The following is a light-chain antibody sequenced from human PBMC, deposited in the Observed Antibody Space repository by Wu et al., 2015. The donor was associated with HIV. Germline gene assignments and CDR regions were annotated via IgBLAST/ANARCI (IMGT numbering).Light chain of an antibody. Sequence: VIITCRSSEDVASSLGLGIIFGPRTVPQLVIYEASRLETAVPPRFTGSGSGTDFTLIITGLQPEDLGIYFCQQAHSFPQTFGQGT. CDR2: EAS. V-gene: IGKV1-12*01. J-gene: IGKJ2*01. CDR1: EDVASS. CDR3: QQAHSFPQT.